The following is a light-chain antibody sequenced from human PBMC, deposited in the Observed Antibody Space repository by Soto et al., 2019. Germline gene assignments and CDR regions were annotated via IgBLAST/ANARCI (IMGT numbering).Light chain of an antibody. CDR2: DND. CDR1: DSNIGKNY. Sequence: QSVLTQPPSVSAAPGQKVIISCSGSDSNIGKNYVSWYQHFPGTAPKLLIYDNDKRPAGIPDRFSGSRSDTSATLDITGLQTGDEADYYCGTWDTSLFVWMFGGGTKVTVL. V-gene: IGLV1-51*01. J-gene: IGLJ3*02. CDR3: GTWDTSLFVWM.